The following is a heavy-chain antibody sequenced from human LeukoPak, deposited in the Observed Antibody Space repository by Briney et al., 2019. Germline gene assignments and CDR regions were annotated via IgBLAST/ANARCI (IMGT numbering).Heavy chain of an antibody. V-gene: IGHV3-30-3*01. D-gene: IGHD4/OR15-4a*01. CDR2: ISYDGTNK. CDR1: GFPFSSYA. J-gene: IGHJ4*02. Sequence: QAGGSLRLSCAASGFPFSSYAMNWVRQAPGKGLEWVAVISYDGTNKNYADSVKGRFTVSRDNSKNTLYLQINSLRAEDKAVYYCASRDYPLALDYWGQGTLVTVSS. CDR3: ASRDYPLALDY.